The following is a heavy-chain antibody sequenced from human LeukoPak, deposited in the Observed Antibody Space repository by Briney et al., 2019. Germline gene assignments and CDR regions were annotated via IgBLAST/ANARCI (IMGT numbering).Heavy chain of an antibody. CDR1: GFTFTSYT. D-gene: IGHD3-3*01. J-gene: IGHJ4*02. V-gene: IGHV3-23*01. CDR3: AKYAVREIFFGDY. CDR2: ISSRGRDT. Sequence: GGSLRLSCVGSGFTFTSYTMNWVRQAPGKWLEWVSGISSRGRDTYYADSVKGRFTISRDNSQNTLYLHMNSLRAEDTAVYYCAKYAVREIFFGDYWGQGTLVAVSS.